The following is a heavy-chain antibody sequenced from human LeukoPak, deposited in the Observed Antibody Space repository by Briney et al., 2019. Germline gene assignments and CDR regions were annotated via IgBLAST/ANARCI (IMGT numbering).Heavy chain of an antibody. V-gene: IGHV4-59*08. CDR2: IYHNGMT. CDR3: ARHGGRHFLY. Sequence: PSETLSLTCTVSGGSISPYYWSWIRQPPGKGLEWIAYIYHNGMTRYNPSLMSRVTISVDTSRNQFSLMLDSVTAADTAVYYCARHGGRHFLYWGQGTLVTVSS. CDR1: GGSISPYY. D-gene: IGHD3-16*01. J-gene: IGHJ4*02.